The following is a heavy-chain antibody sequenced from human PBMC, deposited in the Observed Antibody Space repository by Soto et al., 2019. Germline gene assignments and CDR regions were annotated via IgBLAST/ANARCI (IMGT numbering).Heavy chain of an antibody. D-gene: IGHD6-19*01. V-gene: IGHV1-2*02. CDR1: GYIFTGHF. CDR2: INPKTGDT. Sequence: QVQLVQSGAEVKKPGASMKVSCKASGYIFTGHFMHWVRLAPGQGLEWMGWINPKTGDTGYAQKFQGRVTLTRDTSINTAYMDLNRLISDDTAVYYCGRGGRMTVAATLKTPFDIWGQGTMVTVSS. J-gene: IGHJ3*02. CDR3: GRGGRMTVAATLKTPFDI.